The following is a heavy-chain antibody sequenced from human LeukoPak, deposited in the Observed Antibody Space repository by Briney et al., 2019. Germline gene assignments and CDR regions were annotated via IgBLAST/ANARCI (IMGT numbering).Heavy chain of an antibody. J-gene: IGHJ4*02. V-gene: IGHV4-39*01. Sequence: SETLSLTCSVSGGSISSSSNYWGWIRQPPGKGLEWIGSIHYSGSTYYNPSLKSRVTISVDTSKNQFSLKLSSVTAADTAVYYCARRRYGDYDWGQGTLVTVSS. D-gene: IGHD4-17*01. CDR3: ARRRYGDYD. CDR2: IHYSGST. CDR1: GGSISSSSNY.